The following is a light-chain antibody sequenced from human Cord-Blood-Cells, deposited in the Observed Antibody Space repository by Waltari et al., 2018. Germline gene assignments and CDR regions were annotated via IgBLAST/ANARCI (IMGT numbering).Light chain of an antibody. V-gene: IGLV3-1*01. CDR1: KLGDKY. Sequence: SYELTQPPSVSVSPGQPASITSSGDKLGDKYACWYQQKQGQSPVLVIYQDSKRPSGIPERFSGSNSGNTATLTISGTQAMDEADYYCQAWDSISWVFGGGTKLTVL. J-gene: IGLJ3*02. CDR2: QDS. CDR3: QAWDSISWV.